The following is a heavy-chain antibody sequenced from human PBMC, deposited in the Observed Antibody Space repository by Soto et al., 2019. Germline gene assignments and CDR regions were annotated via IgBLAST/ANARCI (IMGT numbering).Heavy chain of an antibody. CDR2: IKSKTDGGTA. J-gene: IGHJ4*01. Sequence: PGGSLRLSCTASGFTFSNAWINWVRQAPGKGLEWVGRIKSKTDGGTADFAAPVKGRFAISRDDSKNTEYLQMNSLKTEDTAVYYCTTDSYSTIIVVRFDYWGHGTLVTVSS. CDR1: GFTFSNAW. V-gene: IGHV3-15*07. D-gene: IGHD3-22*01. CDR3: TTDSYSTIIVVRFDY.